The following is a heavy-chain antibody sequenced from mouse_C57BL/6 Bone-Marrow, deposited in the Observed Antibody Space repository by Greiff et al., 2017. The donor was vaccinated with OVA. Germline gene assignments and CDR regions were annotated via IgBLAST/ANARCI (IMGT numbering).Heavy chain of an antibody. D-gene: IGHD3-2*02. V-gene: IGHV14-4*01. J-gene: IGHJ2*01. Sequence: VQLKESGAELVRPGASVKLSCTASGFNIKDDYMHWVKQRPEQGLEWIGWIDPENGDTEYASKFQGKATITADPSSNTAYLQLSSLTSEDTAVYYCTTEAYFDYWGQGTTLTVSS. CDR2: IDPENGDT. CDR1: GFNIKDDY. CDR3: TTEAYFDY.